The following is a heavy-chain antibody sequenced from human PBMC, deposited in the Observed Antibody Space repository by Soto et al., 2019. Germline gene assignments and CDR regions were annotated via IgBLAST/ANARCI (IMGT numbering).Heavy chain of an antibody. CDR3: AREGGSGSPDWYFNV. CDR1: GFTFSDYY. D-gene: IGHD1-26*01. V-gene: IGHV3-11*05. Sequence: PGGSLRLSCAASGFTFSDYYMSWIRQAPGKGLEWVSYISSSSSYTNYADSVKGRFTISRDNAKNSLYLQMNSLRAEDTAVYYCAREGGSGSPDWYFNVWGRGTLVTVSS. J-gene: IGHJ2*01. CDR2: ISSSSSYT.